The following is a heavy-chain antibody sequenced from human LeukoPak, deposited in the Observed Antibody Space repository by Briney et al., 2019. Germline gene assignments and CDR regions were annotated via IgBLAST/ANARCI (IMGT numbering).Heavy chain of an antibody. Sequence: GGSLRLSCAASGFTFSSYGMHWVRQAPGKGLEWVALIWYDGNNKYYADSVKGRFTISRDNSKNTMYLQLNSLRAEDTAVYYCARQHCSGGDCYFFDWGQGTLVTVSS. CDR2: IWYDGNNK. V-gene: IGHV3-33*01. CDR1: GFTFSSYG. D-gene: IGHD2-15*01. J-gene: IGHJ4*02. CDR3: ARQHCSGGDCYFFD.